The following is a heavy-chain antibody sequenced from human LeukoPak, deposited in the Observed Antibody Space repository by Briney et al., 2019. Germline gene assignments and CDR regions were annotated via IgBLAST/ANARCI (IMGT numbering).Heavy chain of an antibody. CDR2: ISYDGSNK. D-gene: IGHD2-2*01. CDR3: ARGGEYQQRRGPDY. V-gene: IGHV3-30*04. J-gene: IGHJ4*02. CDR1: GFTFSSYA. Sequence: GGSLRLSCAASGFTFSSYAMHWVRQAPGKGLEWVAVISYDGSNKYYADSVKGRFTISRDNSKNTLYLQMNSLRAEDTAVYYCARGGEYQQRRGPDYWGQGTLVTVSS.